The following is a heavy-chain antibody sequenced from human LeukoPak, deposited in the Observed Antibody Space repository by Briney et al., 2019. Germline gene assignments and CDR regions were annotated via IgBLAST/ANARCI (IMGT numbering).Heavy chain of an antibody. J-gene: IGHJ4*02. Sequence: ASVKVSCKASGYTFTGYYMHWVRQAPGQGLEWMGWINPNSGGTNYVQNFQGRVTLTRDTSISTAYMELSRLSSDDTAVYYCARLATTLIPFDYWGQGTLVTVSS. CDR2: INPNSGGT. D-gene: IGHD1-1*01. CDR3: ARLATTLIPFDY. CDR1: GYTFTGYY. V-gene: IGHV1-2*02.